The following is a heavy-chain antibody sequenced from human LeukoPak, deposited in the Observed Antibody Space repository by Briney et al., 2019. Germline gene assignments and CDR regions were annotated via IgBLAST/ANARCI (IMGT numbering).Heavy chain of an antibody. Sequence: GGSLRLSCAASGFTLSSYAMHWVRQAPGKVLGWVAVISYDGSNKYYADSVKGRFTISRDNSKNTLYLQMNSLRAEDTAVYYCARGEGRLGYCSSTSCPDGAFDIWGQGTMVTVSS. CDR2: ISYDGSNK. CDR3: ARGEGRLGYCSSTSCPDGAFDI. J-gene: IGHJ3*02. CDR1: GFTLSSYA. D-gene: IGHD2-2*01. V-gene: IGHV3-30*04.